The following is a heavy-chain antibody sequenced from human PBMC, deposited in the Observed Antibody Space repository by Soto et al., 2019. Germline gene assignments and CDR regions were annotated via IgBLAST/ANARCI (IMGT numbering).Heavy chain of an antibody. V-gene: IGHV3-74*01. CDR3: ARGGNIVGVISHYYGMDV. CDR1: GFTFSSYW. J-gene: IGHJ6*02. Sequence: PGGSLRLSCAASGFTFSSYWMHWVRQVPGKGLVWVSRINSDGSTTSYADSVKGRFTISRDNAKNTLYLQMNSLRAEDTAVYYCARGGNIVGVISHYYGMDVRGQGTTVTVSS. CDR2: INSDGSTT. D-gene: IGHD2-2*01.